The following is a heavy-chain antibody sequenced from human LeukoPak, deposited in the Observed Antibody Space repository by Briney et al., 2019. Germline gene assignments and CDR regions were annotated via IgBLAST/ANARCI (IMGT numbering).Heavy chain of an antibody. D-gene: IGHD6-6*01. V-gene: IGHV3-53*01. J-gene: IGHJ4*02. Sequence: GGSLRLSCAASGFNVSNNYMSWVRQAPGKGLEWVSVIYRGGSTYYADSVKGRFTMSRDNSKNTLYLQMNSLRAEDTAVYYCAKVSIAARPVDYWGQGTLVTVSS. CDR1: GFNVSNNY. CDR3: AKVSIAARPVDY. CDR2: IYRGGST.